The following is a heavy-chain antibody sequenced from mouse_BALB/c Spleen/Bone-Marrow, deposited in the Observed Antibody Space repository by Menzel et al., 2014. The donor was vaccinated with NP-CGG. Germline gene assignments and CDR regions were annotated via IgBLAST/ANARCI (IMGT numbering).Heavy chain of an antibody. V-gene: IGHV2-6-5*01. CDR3: AKHRLTYYAMDY. D-gene: IGHD1-3*01. CDR1: GFSLTVYG. CDR2: IWGGGST. J-gene: IGHJ4*01. Sequence: VHLVESGPGLVSPSQSLSITCTVSGFSLTVYGVSWIRQPPGKGLEWLGVIWGGGSTYYNSALKPRLSISKDNSKSQVFLKMNSLQTDDTAMYYCAKHRLTYYAMDYWGQGTSVTVSS.